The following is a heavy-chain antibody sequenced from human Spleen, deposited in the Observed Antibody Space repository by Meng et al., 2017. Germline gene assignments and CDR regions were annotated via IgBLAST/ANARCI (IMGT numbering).Heavy chain of an antibody. V-gene: IGHV1-69*01. J-gene: IGHJ5*02. CDR2: IIPIFGTA. D-gene: IGHD6-13*01. CDR3: ARDLEGSWFP. CDR1: GGNFSRHA. Sequence: QVHGLQSGGEVKKPGFAVKVSCKASGGNFSRHAISWVRKAPGQGLEWMGGIIPIFGTANYAQKFQGRVTITADESTSTAYMELSSLRSEDTAVYYCARDLEGSWFPWGQGTLVTVSS.